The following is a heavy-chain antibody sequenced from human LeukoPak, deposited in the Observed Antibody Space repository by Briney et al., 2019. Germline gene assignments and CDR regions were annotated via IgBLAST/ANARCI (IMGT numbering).Heavy chain of an antibody. J-gene: IGHJ4*02. CDR3: ARDLHYGDYGGLDY. CDR2: IYHSGST. D-gene: IGHD4-17*01. V-gene: IGHV4-4*02. Sequence: SETLSLTCAVSGGSISSSNWWSWVRQPPGKGLEWIGEIYHSGSTNYNPSLKSRVTISVDKSKNQFSLTLSSVTAADTAVYYCARDLHYGDYGGLDYWGQGTLVTVSS. CDR1: GGSISSSNW.